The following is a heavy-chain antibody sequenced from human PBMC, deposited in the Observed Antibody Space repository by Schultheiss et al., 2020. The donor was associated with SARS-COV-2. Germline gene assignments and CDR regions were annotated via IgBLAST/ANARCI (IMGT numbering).Heavy chain of an antibody. V-gene: IGHV4-31*03. Sequence: SQTLSLTCTVSGGSISSGGYYWSWIRQHPGKGLEWIGEINHSGSTNYNPSLKSRVTISVDTSKNQFSLKLSSVTAADTAVYYCAAAPDDAFDIWGQGTMVTVSS. CDR3: AAAPDDAFDI. CDR1: GGSISSGGYY. J-gene: IGHJ3*02. CDR2: INHSGST.